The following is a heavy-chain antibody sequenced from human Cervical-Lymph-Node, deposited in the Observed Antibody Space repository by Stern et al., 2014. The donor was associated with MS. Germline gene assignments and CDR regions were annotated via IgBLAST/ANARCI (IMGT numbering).Heavy chain of an antibody. CDR3: ARQIVRYFDY. CDR1: GYTFFNYG. V-gene: IGHV1-18*01. CDR2: ISGYTVST. D-gene: IGHD2/OR15-2a*01. J-gene: IGHJ4*02. Sequence: VQLVQSGAEVKKPGASVKVSCKASGYTFFNYGISWVRQAPGQGLEWIGWISGYTVSTYYAQKFQDRVTMTTDTSTSTTYMELRSLRSDDTAVYYCARQIVRYFDYWGQGSLVTVSS.